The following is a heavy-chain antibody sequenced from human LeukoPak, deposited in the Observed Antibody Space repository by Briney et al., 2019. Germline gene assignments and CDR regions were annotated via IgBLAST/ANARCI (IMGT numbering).Heavy chain of an antibody. CDR1: GGSFSGYY. CDR3: ARDGGIVATRIDAFDI. D-gene: IGHD5-12*01. CDR2: IYYSGST. Sequence: PSEALSLTCAVYGGSFSGYYWSWIRQPPGKGLEWIGYIYYSGSTYYNPSLKSRVTISVDTSKNQFSLKLSSVTAADTAVYYCARDGGIVATRIDAFDIWGQGTMVTVSS. V-gene: IGHV4-30-4*08. J-gene: IGHJ3*02.